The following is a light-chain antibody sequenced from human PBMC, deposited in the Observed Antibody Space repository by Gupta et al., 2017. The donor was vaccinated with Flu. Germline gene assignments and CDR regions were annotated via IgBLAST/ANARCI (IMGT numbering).Light chain of an antibody. Sequence: QSALSQPASVSGSPGQTITISCTGTSSDVGRYNLVSWYQQYPGKAPKLLIHDVNKRPSGVPDRFSGSKSGNTASLTISGLQSDDEAEYYCCSYEVMRERQVFGGGTKLTVL. J-gene: IGLJ2*01. CDR1: SSDVGRYNL. V-gene: IGLV2-23*02. CDR3: CSYEVMRERQV. CDR2: DVN.